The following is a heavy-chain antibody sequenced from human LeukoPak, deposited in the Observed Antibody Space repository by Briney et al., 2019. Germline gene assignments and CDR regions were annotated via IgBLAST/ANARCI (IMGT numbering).Heavy chain of an antibody. V-gene: IGHV3-23*01. CDR2: ISGGGDRT. CDR3: AKGHSAYGTGFDY. J-gene: IGHJ4*02. D-gene: IGHD5-12*01. Sequence: PGGSLRLSGAASGITFSTFAMSWVRQAPGRGLECVSVISGGGDRTYYAETVRGRFTIPRDNSKNTLYLQMSSLRADDTAIYYCAKGHSAYGTGFDYWGQGTLVTVSS. CDR1: GITFSTFA.